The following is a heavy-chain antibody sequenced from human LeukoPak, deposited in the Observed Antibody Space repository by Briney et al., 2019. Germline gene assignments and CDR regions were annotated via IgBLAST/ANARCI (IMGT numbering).Heavy chain of an antibody. V-gene: IGHV1-69*13. D-gene: IGHD3-9*01. CDR1: GYTFTSYG. CDR2: VIPIFSTT. Sequence: SVKVSCKASGYTFTSYGISWVRQAPGQGLEWMGGVIPIFSTTSYAQRFQGRVTITADESTSTAYMELSSLRFEDTAVYYCARSRDDILTGYMHYYYMDVWGEGTTVTVSS. CDR3: ARSRDDILTGYMHYYYMDV. J-gene: IGHJ6*03.